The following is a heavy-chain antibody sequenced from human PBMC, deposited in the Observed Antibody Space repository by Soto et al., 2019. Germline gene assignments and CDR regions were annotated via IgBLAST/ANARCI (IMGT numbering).Heavy chain of an antibody. D-gene: IGHD6-13*01. V-gene: IGHV4-61*01. CDR2: IYYNGNT. CDR1: GGAVSSGSYY. CDR3: AGGAAGTFDWFDP. Sequence: QVQLQESGPGLVQPSETLSLTCTVSGGAVSSGSYYWSWIRQPPGKGLEWIGFIYYNGNTNHNPSLKSRVTISIDTSKNQFSLKLRSVTAADTAVYYCAGGAAGTFDWFDPWGQGTLVTVSS. J-gene: IGHJ5*02.